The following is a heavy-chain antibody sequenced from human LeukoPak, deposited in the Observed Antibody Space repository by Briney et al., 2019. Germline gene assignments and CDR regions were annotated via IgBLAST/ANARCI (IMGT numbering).Heavy chain of an antibody. D-gene: IGHD6-6*01. J-gene: IGHJ4*02. CDR1: GFTFSSYG. CDR3: ARDWNKYSSFEGY. CDR2: ISYDGSNK. V-gene: IGHV3-30*03. Sequence: PGGSLRLSCAASGFTFSSYGMHWVRQAPGKGLEWVAVISYDGSNKYYADSVKGRFTISRDNSKNTLYLQMNSLRAEDTAVYYCARDWNKYSSFEGYWGQGTLVTVSS.